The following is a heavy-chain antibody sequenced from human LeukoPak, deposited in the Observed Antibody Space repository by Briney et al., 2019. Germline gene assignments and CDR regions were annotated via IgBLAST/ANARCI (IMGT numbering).Heavy chain of an antibody. J-gene: IGHJ4*02. D-gene: IGHD3-22*01. Sequence: PGGSLRLSCAASGFTFSSYAMSWVRQAPGKGLEWVSTITGGGSTTYYADSVKGRFTISRDNAKNSLYLQMNSLRAEDTAVYYCARDVQDSSGYCYDYWGQGTLVTVSS. CDR2: ITGGGSTT. V-gene: IGHV3-21*01. CDR1: GFTFSSYA. CDR3: ARDVQDSSGYCYDY.